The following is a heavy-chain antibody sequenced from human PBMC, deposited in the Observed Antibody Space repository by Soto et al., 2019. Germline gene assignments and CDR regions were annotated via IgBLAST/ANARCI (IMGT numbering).Heavy chain of an antibody. CDR3: ARGPRYCSGYSCDYYMDV. CDR1: GFTFSSYA. Sequence: EVQLLESGGGLVQPGGSLRLSCAASGFTFSSYAMSWVRQAPGKGLEWGSSISGSAATTFYADSVKGRFTVSRDNSKNTLYLRMNSLRAKDPAVYYCARGPRYCSGYSCDYYMDVWGKGTTVTVSS. V-gene: IGHV3-23*01. J-gene: IGHJ6*03. CDR2: ISGSAATT. D-gene: IGHD2-15*01.